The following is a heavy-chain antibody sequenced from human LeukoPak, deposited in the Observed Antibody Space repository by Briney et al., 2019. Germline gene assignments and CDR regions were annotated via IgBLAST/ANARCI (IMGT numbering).Heavy chain of an antibody. V-gene: IGHV4-34*01. D-gene: IGHD4-17*01. J-gene: IGHJ4*02. Sequence: SETLSLTCAVYGGSFSGYYWSWIRQPPGQGLEWIGEINHSGSTNYNPSLKSRVTISVDTSKNQFSLKLSSVTAADTAVYYCARDGGDYGDPLDYWGQGTLVTVSS. CDR1: GGSFSGYY. CDR3: ARDGGDYGDPLDY. CDR2: INHSGST.